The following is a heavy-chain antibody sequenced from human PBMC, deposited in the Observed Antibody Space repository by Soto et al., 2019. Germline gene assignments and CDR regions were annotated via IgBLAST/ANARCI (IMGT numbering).Heavy chain of an antibody. CDR1: GFTFSSYG. J-gene: IGHJ6*02. Sequence: GGSLRLSCAASGFTFSSYGRPWIRQAPGKGLEWVVVISYDGSNKYYADYVKGRFTISRDNSKNTKYLQMNSLRAEDTAVYYCATVLVATNGAYVIDVWGQGTTVTVSS. CDR2: ISYDGSNK. V-gene: IGHV3-30*03. D-gene: IGHD5-12*01. CDR3: ATVLVATNGAYVIDV.